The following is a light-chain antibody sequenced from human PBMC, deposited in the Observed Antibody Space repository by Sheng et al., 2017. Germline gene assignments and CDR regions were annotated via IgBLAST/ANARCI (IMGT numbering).Light chain of an antibody. V-gene: IGKV1-5*03. CDR3: KQYSMCWM. J-gene: IGKJ1*01. CDR1: QNIANW. CDR2: KTS. Sequence: RVTITCRASQNIANWLAWYQQKPGKAPNLIIYKTSTLQVGSHQGSAAVDLGQNSPLXXSSLXPDDFATYYCKQYSMCWMFGQGTKVEIK.